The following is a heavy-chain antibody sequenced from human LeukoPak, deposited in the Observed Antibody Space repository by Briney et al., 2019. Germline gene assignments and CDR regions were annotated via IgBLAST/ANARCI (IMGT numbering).Heavy chain of an antibody. CDR2: IKQDGSEK. CDR1: GFTFSSYW. Sequence: PGGSLRLSCAAYGFTFSSYWMSWVRQAPGEGLDWVANIKQDGSEKYYVDSVKGRFTISRDNAKNSLYLQMNSLRAEDTAVYYCAGDRGRDYFDYWGQGTLVTVSS. V-gene: IGHV3-7*01. J-gene: IGHJ4*02. CDR3: AGDRGRDYFDY. D-gene: IGHD3-10*01.